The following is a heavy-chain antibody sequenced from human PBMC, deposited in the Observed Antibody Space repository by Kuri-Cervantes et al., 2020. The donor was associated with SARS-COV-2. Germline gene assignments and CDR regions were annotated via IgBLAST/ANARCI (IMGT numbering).Heavy chain of an antibody. J-gene: IGHJ4*02. V-gene: IGHV1-18*01. D-gene: IGHD3-3*01. Sequence: ASVKVSCKASGYTFTSYGISWVRQAPGQGLEWMGWISAYNGNTNCAQKLQGRVTMTTDTSTSTAYMELRSLRSDDTAVYYCARTSYYDFWSGYLPDFDYWGQGTLVTVSS. CDR2: ISAYNGNT. CDR3: ARTSYYDFWSGYLPDFDY. CDR1: GYTFTSYG.